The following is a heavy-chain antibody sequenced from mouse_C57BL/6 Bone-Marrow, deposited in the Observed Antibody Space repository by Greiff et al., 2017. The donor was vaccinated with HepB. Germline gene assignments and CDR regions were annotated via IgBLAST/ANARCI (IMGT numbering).Heavy chain of an antibody. J-gene: IGHJ2*01. CDR2: IYPGDGDT. D-gene: IGHD2-5*01. CDR3: AREGYYSNYFDY. CDR1: GYAFSSYW. Sequence: QVQLKESGAELVKPGASVKISCKASGYAFSSYWMNWVKQRPGKGLEWIGQIYPGDGDTNYNGKFKGKATLTADKSSSTAYMQLSSLTSEDSAVYFCAREGYYSNYFDYWGQGTTLTVSS. V-gene: IGHV1-80*01.